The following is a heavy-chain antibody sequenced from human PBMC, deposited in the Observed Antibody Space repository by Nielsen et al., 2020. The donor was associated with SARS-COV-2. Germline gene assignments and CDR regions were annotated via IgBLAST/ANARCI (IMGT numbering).Heavy chain of an antibody. V-gene: IGHV1-69*13. Sequence: SVKVSCKASGVIFSNYAVSWVRQAPGQGLQWMGGIIPLFGTTSYAQKFQGRVTITADESTSTAYMELTSLRSEDTAVYFCARSLRRIYYYLVDVWGQGTTVIVSS. D-gene: IGHD3-16*01. CDR2: IIPLFGTT. J-gene: IGHJ6*02. CDR1: GVIFSNYA. CDR3: ARSLRRIYYYLVDV.